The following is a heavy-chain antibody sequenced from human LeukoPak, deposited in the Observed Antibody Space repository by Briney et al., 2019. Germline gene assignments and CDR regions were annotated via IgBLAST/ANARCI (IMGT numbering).Heavy chain of an antibody. CDR1: GGSISSPSYY. Sequence: SETLSLTCTVSGGSISSPSYYWGWIRQPPGKGLEWIGYIYYSGSTNYNPSLKSRVTISVDTSKNQFSLKLSSVTAADTAVYYCAREDTYDSSGYAGDYYYYYMDVWGKGTTVTVSS. V-gene: IGHV4-61*05. J-gene: IGHJ6*03. CDR2: IYYSGST. D-gene: IGHD3-22*01. CDR3: AREDTYDSSGYAGDYYYYYMDV.